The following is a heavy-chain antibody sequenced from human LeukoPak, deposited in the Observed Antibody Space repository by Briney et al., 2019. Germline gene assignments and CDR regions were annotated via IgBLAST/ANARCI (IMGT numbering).Heavy chain of an antibody. Sequence: PSETLSLTCTVSGGSISSSSYCWGWIRQPPGKGLEWIGSIYYSGSTYYNPSLKSRVTISVDTSKNQFSLKLSSVTAADTAVYYCARDYSSTFDYWGQGTLVTVSS. CDR2: IYYSGST. V-gene: IGHV4-39*02. D-gene: IGHD4-11*01. CDR3: ARDYSSTFDY. J-gene: IGHJ4*02. CDR1: GGSISSSSYC.